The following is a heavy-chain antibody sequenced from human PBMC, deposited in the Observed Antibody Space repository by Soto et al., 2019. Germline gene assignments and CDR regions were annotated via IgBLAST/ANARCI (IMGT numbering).Heavy chain of an antibody. Sequence: ASVKVSCKASGYTFTSYAMHWVRQAPGQRLEWMGWINPGNGNTKYAQKFQGRVTMTRNTSMSTAYMELSSLRSEDTAVYYCAIARNNSARTYGFDDWGQGTLVT. J-gene: IGHJ4*02. CDR2: INPGNGNT. D-gene: IGHD3-10*01. CDR3: AIARNNSARTYGFDD. V-gene: IGHV1-3*01. CDR1: GYTFTSYA.